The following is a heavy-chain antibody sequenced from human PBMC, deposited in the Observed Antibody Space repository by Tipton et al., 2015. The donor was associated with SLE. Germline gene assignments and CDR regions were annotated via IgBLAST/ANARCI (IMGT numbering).Heavy chain of an antibody. Sequence: SLRLSCAASGFTFSSYAMSWVRQTPGKGLEWVSAISGSGGTTYYADSVKGRFTISRDNSKNTLYLQMNSLRAEDTAVYYCAKDRGLGELPHYYFGYWGQGTLVTVSS. J-gene: IGHJ4*02. CDR2: ISGSGGTT. D-gene: IGHD1-26*01. CDR1: GFTFSSYA. V-gene: IGHV3-23*01. CDR3: AKDRGLGELPHYYFGY.